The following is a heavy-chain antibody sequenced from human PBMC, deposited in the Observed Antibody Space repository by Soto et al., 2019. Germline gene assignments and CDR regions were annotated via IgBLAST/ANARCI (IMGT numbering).Heavy chain of an antibody. D-gene: IGHD3-3*01. CDR3: ARGPVSVYDFWSGYLDY. J-gene: IGHJ4*02. CDR1: GFTFSSYA. V-gene: IGHV3-64*01. CDR2: ISSNGGST. Sequence: GGSLRLSCAASGFTFSSYAMHWVRQAPGKGLEYVSAISSNGGSTYYANSVKGRFTISRDNSKNTLYLQMGSLRAEDMAVYYCARGPVSVYDFWSGYLDYWGQGTLVTVSS.